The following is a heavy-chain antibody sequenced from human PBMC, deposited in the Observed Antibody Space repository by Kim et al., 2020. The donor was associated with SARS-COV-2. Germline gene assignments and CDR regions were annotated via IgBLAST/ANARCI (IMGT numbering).Heavy chain of an antibody. D-gene: IGHD3-3*01. CDR1: GFTFSNAW. CDR2: IKSKTDGGTT. CDR3: TTGLGTPRFEERATFDY. V-gene: IGHV3-15*01. Sequence: GGSLRLSCAASGFTFSNAWMSWVRQAPGKGLEWVGRIKSKTDGGTTYYAAPVKGRFTISRDDSKNTLYLQMNSLKTEDTAVYYCTTGLGTPRFEERATFDYWGQGTLVTVSS. J-gene: IGHJ4*02.